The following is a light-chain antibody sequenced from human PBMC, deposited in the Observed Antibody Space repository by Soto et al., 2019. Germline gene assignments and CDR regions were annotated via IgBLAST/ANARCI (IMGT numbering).Light chain of an antibody. CDR2: GAS. J-gene: IGKJ1*01. CDR1: QSASSRY. Sequence: EIVLTQSPGTLSLSPGERATLSCRAGQSASSRYLAWYQLKPGQAPRVLIYGASSRATGIPDRFSGSGSGTDCTLTISRLEPEDFAVYYCLQYGSSPWTFGQGTKVEIK. V-gene: IGKV3-20*01. CDR3: LQYGSSPWT.